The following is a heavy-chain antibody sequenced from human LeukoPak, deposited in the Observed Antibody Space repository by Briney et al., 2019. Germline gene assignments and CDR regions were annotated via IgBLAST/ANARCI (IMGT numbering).Heavy chain of an antibody. V-gene: IGHV1-46*02. CDR2: INPTGGET. CDR1: GYTFNNYY. J-gene: IGHJ4*02. CDR3: ARTAGRTFDY. Sequence: ASVTVSCTASGYTFNNYYLHWVRQAPGLALEWMGIINPTGGETTYAQKFQGRVTMTRDTSTSTVYMELNSLGSEDTAVYYCARTAGRTFDYWGQGTLVTVSS. D-gene: IGHD6-6*01.